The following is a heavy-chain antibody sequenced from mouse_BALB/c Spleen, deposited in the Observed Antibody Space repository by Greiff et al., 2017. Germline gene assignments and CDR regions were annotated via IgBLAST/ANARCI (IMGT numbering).Heavy chain of an antibody. V-gene: IGHV1-18*01. CDR3: AKVTYYGNFFDY. Sequence: VQLQQSGPELVKPGASVKIPCKASGYTFTDYNMDWVKQSHGKSLEWIGDINPNNGGTIYNQKFKGKATLTVDKSSSTAYMELRSLTSEDTAVYYCAKVTYYGNFFDYWGQGTTLTVSS. J-gene: IGHJ2*01. CDR1: GYTFTDYN. D-gene: IGHD2-10*01. CDR2: INPNNGGT.